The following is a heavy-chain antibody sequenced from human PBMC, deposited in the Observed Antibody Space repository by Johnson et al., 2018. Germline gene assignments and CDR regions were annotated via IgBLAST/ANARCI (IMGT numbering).Heavy chain of an antibody. CDR2: IIPIFGTA. V-gene: IGHV1-69*01. D-gene: IGHD1-26*01. CDR1: GGTLSSYA. Sequence: QVRLVESGAEVKKPGSSVKVSCKASGGTLSSYAISWVRQAPGQGREWMGGIIPIFGTANYAQSFQGRVTITADESTSTAYMELSSLRSEDTAVYYCARDLSGSYPSRSFDLWGRGTLVTVSS. CDR3: ARDLSGSYPSRSFDL. J-gene: IGHJ2*01.